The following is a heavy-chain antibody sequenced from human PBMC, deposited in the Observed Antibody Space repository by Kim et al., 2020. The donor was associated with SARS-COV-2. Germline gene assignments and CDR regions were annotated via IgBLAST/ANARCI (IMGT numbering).Heavy chain of an antibody. CDR3: AREDGDQGPLRDY. J-gene: IGHJ4*02. D-gene: IGHD4-17*01. V-gene: IGHV4-39*07. Sequence: YNPAPKSRVTISGDTSQNQFSLKLSSVTAADTAVYYCAREDGDQGPLRDYWGQGTLVTVSS.